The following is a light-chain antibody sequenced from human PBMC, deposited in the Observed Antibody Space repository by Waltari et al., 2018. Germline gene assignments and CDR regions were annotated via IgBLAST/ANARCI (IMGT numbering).Light chain of an antibody. CDR3: QSYDKTLSAWV. CDR2: ANN. Sequence: QSVLTQPPSVSGAPGQRVTVSCTGSTSNTGAGYDVQWYQQFPGGAPKLVIYANNNRPSGVPDRFSATKSGSSASLAITGIQAEDEADYYCQSYDKTLSAWVFGGGTRLTVL. CDR1: TSNTGAGYD. V-gene: IGLV1-40*01. J-gene: IGLJ3*02.